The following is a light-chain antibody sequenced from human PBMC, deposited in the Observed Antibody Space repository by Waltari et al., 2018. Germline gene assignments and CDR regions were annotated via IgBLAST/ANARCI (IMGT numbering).Light chain of an antibody. CDR2: SAP. CDR3: EHYNSWPRT. J-gene: IGKJ3*01. V-gene: IGKV3-15*01. Sequence: EIVMTQSLATLSVSPGERATLSCRASHSVRSNLAWYQHKPGQAPRFLLYSAPTRATGIPARFSGSESGTEFTLTISSLQSEDSAVYYCEHYNSWPRTCGPGTKVDI. CDR1: HSVRSN.